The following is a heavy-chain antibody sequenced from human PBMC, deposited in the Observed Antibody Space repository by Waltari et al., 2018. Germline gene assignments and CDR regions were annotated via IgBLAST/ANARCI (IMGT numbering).Heavy chain of an antibody. Sequence: QVQLVQYGAEVKTPGASVKVSCKASGYTFTGYYMPWVRQAHGQGLEWMGWINPTSGGTNYDLTFQGSVTMTSDTSISTAYMELSRLRSDDTAVYYCAVEPVPSRPFDYWGQGTLVTVSS. J-gene: IGHJ4*02. V-gene: IGHV1-2*02. CDR2: INPTSGGT. D-gene: IGHD6-6*01. CDR1: GYTFTGYY. CDR3: AVEPVPSRPFDY.